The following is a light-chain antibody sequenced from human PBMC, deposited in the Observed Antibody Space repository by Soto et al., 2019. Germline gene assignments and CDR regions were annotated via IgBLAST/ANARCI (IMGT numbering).Light chain of an antibody. V-gene: IGLV1-51*01. Sequence: SVQRVPRGGCGDTGQRVTVSCSRSSSNSGGNSVSWYEQRRGTATRLLICDDDQRPSGIPDRFSGSKSGTSATLGITGFQTGDEADYFCGSWDISVIAEVFRHGTKVTVL. CDR3: GSWDISVIAEV. CDR1: SSNSGGNS. J-gene: IGLJ1*01. CDR2: DDD.